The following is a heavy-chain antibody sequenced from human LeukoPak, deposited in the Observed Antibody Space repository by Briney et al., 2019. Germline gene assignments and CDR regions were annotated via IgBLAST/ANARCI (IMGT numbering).Heavy chain of an antibody. Sequence: GGSLRLSCAASGFSLSSSEMNWVRQAPGKGLEWVPHISSGANAEYYVDSVRGRFTMSRDNAKNLLFLQMNSLRAEDTAVYFCARDSLNGPFVISLDYWGQGALVTVSS. CDR1: GFSLSSSE. CDR2: ISSGANAE. CDR3: ARDSLNGPFVISLDY. D-gene: IGHD3-9*01. J-gene: IGHJ4*02. V-gene: IGHV3-48*03.